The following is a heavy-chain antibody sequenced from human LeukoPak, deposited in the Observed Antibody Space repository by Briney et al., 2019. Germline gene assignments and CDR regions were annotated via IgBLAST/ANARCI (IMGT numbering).Heavy chain of an antibody. CDR2: ISSSSGTI. CDR3: ARGSGGWNYEDY. J-gene: IGHJ4*02. Sequence: GGSLRLSCAASGFTFTTYSMNWVRQAPGKGLEWVSYISSSSGTIYYADSVKGRFTISRDNAKNSLYLQMNSLRAEDTAVYYCARGSGGWNYEDYWGQGTLVTVSS. CDR1: GFTFTTYS. D-gene: IGHD1-7*01. V-gene: IGHV3-48*01.